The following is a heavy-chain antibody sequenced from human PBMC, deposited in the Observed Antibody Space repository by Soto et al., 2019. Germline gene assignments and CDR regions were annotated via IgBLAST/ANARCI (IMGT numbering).Heavy chain of an antibody. Sequence: PGESLKISCKGSGYSFTSYWIDWVRQMPGKGLEWMGIIYPGDSDTRYSPSFQGQVTISADKSIGTAYLQWSSLKASDTAMYYCARHPYYYDSSGYWFDPWGQGTLVTVSS. J-gene: IGHJ5*02. V-gene: IGHV5-51*01. D-gene: IGHD3-22*01. CDR1: GYSFTSYW. CDR2: IYPGDSDT. CDR3: ARHPYYYDSSGYWFDP.